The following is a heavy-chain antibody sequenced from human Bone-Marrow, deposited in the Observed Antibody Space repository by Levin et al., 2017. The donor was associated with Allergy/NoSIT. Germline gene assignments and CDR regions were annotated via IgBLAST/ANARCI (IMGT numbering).Heavy chain of an antibody. Sequence: RPGGSLRLSCAASGFTFDDYGMSWVRQAPGKGLEWVSGINWNGGSTGYADSVKGRFTISRDNAKNSLYLQMNSLRAEDTALYHCARSVLPSIAAAPNWFDPWGQGTLVTVSS. J-gene: IGHJ5*02. V-gene: IGHV3-20*01. CDR2: INWNGGST. CDR1: GFTFDDYG. D-gene: IGHD6-13*01. CDR3: ARSVLPSIAAAPNWFDP.